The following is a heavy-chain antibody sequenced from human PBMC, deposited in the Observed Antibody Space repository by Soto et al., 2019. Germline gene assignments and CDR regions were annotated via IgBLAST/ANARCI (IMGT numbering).Heavy chain of an antibody. CDR2: IVVGSGNT. D-gene: IGHD3-22*01. CDR3: AAGYYYDSSGPYGMDV. J-gene: IGHJ6*02. CDR1: GFTFTSSA. V-gene: IGHV1-58*01. Sequence: SVKVSCKASGFTFTSSAVQWVRQARGQRLEWIGWIVVGSGNTNYAQKFQERVTITRDMSTSTAYMELSSLRSEDTAVYYCAAGYYYDSSGPYGMDVWGQGTTVTVSS.